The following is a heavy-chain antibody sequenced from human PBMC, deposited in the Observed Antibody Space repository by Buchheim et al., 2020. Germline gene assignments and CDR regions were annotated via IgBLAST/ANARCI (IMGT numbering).Heavy chain of an antibody. CDR3: ARIEGVGSSWSDYYYYYGMDV. D-gene: IGHD6-13*01. CDR1: GFTVSSNY. CDR2: IYSGGST. Sequence: EVQLVESGGGLVQPGGSLRLSCAASGFTVSSNYMSWVRQAPGKGLEWVSVIYSGGSTYYADSVKGRFTISRDNSKNTLYLQMNSLRAEDTAVYYCARIEGVGSSWSDYYYYYGMDVWGQGTT. J-gene: IGHJ6*02. V-gene: IGHV3-66*02.